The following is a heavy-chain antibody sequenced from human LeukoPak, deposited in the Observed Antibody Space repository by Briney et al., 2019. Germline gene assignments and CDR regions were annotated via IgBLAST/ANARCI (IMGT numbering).Heavy chain of an antibody. CDR2: ISAYNGDT. D-gene: IGHD3-22*01. CDR1: GYTFTSYG. Sequence: GASVKVSCKASGYTFTSYGISWVRQAPGQGLEWMGWISAYNGDTNYAQKLQGRVTMTTDTPTSTAYMELRSLRSDDTAVYYCARGGPAPHRITLIVVASSTDAFDIWGQGTMVTVSS. J-gene: IGHJ3*02. V-gene: IGHV1-18*01. CDR3: ARGGPAPHRITLIVVASSTDAFDI.